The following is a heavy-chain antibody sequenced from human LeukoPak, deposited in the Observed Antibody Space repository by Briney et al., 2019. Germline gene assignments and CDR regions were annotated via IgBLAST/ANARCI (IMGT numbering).Heavy chain of an antibody. D-gene: IGHD5-24*01. V-gene: IGHV3-7*01. CDR3: ARTPFLDGYNHRGYFDY. CDR2: IKQEGGEK. CDR1: GFTLSSYW. Sequence: GGPLRPSCAASGFTLSSYWISWVRQAPGKGHEWVANIKQEGGEKSYVHSVKGRFTISRDNAKDSLYLQMNSLRAEDTAVYYCARTPFLDGYNHRGYFDYWGQGTLVTVSS. J-gene: IGHJ4*02.